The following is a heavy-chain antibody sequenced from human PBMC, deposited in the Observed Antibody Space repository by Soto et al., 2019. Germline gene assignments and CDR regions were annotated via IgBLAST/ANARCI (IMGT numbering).Heavy chain of an antibody. V-gene: IGHV3-23*01. D-gene: IGHD3-3*01. CDR1: GFSFRDYA. CDR3: AKDSGLAVFGGLIHALDF. Sequence: EVRLLESGGGLGQPGGSLRLSCAASGFSFRDYAMSWVRQAPGKGLEWVSTISGSLDSAFYADSVKGRFTISRDTSNNTLYLQMNRLRAEDTAVYFCAKDSGLAVFGGLIHALDFWGQGTLVTVSS. J-gene: IGHJ3*01. CDR2: ISGSLDSA.